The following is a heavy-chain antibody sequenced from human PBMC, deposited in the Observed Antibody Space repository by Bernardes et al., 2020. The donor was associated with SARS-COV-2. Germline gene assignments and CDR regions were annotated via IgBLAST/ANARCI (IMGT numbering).Heavy chain of an antibody. D-gene: IGHD2-2*03. V-gene: IGHV3-23*01. CDR3: AKDGYCSSTSCYANWFDP. CDR2: ISGSGGST. J-gene: IGHJ5*02. Sequence: GGSLRLSCAASGFTFSSYAMSWVRQAPGKGLAWVSAISGSGGSTYYADSVKGRFTISRDNSKNTLYLQMNSLRAEDTAVYYCAKDGYCSSTSCYANWFDPWGQGTLVTVSS. CDR1: GFTFSSYA.